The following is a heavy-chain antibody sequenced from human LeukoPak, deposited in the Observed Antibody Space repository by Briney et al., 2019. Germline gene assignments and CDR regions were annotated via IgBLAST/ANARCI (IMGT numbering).Heavy chain of an antibody. CDR3: ARGCQYQLLIYFYYYMDV. V-gene: IGHV1-2*02. CDR2: INPNSGGT. D-gene: IGHD2-2*01. Sequence: GASVKVSCKASGYTFTSYDINWVRQATGQGLEWMGWINPNSGGTNYAQKFQGRVTMTRDTSISTAYMDLSSLRSDDTAVYYCARGCQYQLLIYFYYYMDVWGKGTTVTVSS. J-gene: IGHJ6*03. CDR1: GYTFTSYD.